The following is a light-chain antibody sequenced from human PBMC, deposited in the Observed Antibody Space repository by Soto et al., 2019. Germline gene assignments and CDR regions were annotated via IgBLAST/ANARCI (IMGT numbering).Light chain of an antibody. CDR3: AAWDDSLNGPVV. V-gene: IGLV1-44*01. J-gene: IGLJ2*01. CDR1: SSNLGSNP. Sequence: QSVLTQPPSASGTPGQRVTISCSGSSSNLGSNPVNWYQQLPGTAPKLLIYSNHQRPSGVPDRFSGSKSGTSASLAISGLQSEDEADYYCAAWDDSLNGPVVFGGGTKLTVL. CDR2: SNH.